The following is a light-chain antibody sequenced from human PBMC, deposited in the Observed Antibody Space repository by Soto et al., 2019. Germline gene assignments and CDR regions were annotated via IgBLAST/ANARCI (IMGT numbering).Light chain of an antibody. J-gene: IGKJ2*01. CDR1: QRLLHSNGYNY. Sequence: DVVMPQSPLSLPVTPGEPASISCNSSQRLLHSNGYNYLDWYLQRPGQSPQLLVYLGSNRASGVHDRFSGSGSGTDFTLKITRVEAEDVGVYYCMQALQSPRTFGQGTKLEIK. V-gene: IGKV2-28*01. CDR2: LGS. CDR3: MQALQSPRT.